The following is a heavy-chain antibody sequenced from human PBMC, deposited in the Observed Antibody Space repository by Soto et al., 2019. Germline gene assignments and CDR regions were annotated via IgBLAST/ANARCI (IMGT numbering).Heavy chain of an antibody. CDR3: ARGLEYYFKPGVFDI. D-gene: IGHD1-26*01. CDR2: VGSSGNTK. J-gene: IGHJ3*02. CDR1: GFTLSSSE. V-gene: IGHV3-48*03. Sequence: GGSLRLSCAASGFTLSSSEMNWVRQAPGKGLEWVSCVGSSGNTKYYADSVKGRFTISRDNAKNSLYLQMNSLRAADTAVYYCARGLEYYFKPGVFDIWGQGTMVTVSS.